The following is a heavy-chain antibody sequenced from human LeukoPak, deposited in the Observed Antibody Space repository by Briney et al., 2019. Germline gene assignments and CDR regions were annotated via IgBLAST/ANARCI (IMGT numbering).Heavy chain of an antibody. CDR1: GGTLISDA. CDR3: ARWAYYYESSGYKYYFDY. Sequence: SVKVSCKASGGTLISDAISWVRQAPGQGLEWMGGIIPIFGTANYAQNFQGRVTITADESTSTAYMELSSLRSEDTAVYYCARWAYYYESSGYKYYFDYWGQGTLVTVST. D-gene: IGHD3-22*01. J-gene: IGHJ4*02. CDR2: IIPIFGTA. V-gene: IGHV1-69*01.